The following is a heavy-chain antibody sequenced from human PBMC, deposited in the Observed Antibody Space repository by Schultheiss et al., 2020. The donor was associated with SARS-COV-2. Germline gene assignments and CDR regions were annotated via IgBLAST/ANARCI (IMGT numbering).Heavy chain of an antibody. D-gene: IGHD4-17*01. CDR3: ARDVSENYGDPTEGTY. V-gene: IGHV3-48*03. CDR2: ISSSGSTI. Sequence: GESLKISCAASGFTFSSYEMNWVRQAPGKGLEWVSYISSSGSTIYYADSVKGRFTISRDNAKNSLYLQMNSLRAEDTAVYYCARDVSENYGDPTEGTYWGQGTLVTVSS. CDR1: GFTFSSYE. J-gene: IGHJ4*02.